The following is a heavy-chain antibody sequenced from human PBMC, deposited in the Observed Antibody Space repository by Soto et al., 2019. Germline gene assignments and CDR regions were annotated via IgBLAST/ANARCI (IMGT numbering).Heavy chain of an antibody. Sequence: QLQLQESGPGLVRPSETLSLTCTVSGGSINEFVYYWGWLRQPPGQGLEWIGTAYYNENTYYNPSVKSRVTISLDTAKNQFSLNLRSVPAADTAMYFCARREGYYGSPCWIDPWRQGTLVTVSS. CDR2: AYYNENT. CDR1: GGSINEFVYY. V-gene: IGHV4-39*01. J-gene: IGHJ5*02. D-gene: IGHD5-12*01. CDR3: ARREGYYGSPCWIDP.